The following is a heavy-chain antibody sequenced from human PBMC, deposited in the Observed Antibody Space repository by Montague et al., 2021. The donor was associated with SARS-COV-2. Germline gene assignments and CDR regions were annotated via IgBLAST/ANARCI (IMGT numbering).Heavy chain of an antibody. D-gene: IGHD6-6*01. CDR3: ARAPPYSSASWGYYGMDV. J-gene: IGHJ6*02. Sequence: SLRLSCAASGFIISVYDMHWVRQVTGNGLEWVSAIGTRGDTYYPDSVAGRFTMSIENAENTLYLQMSSLRAGDTAAYYCARAPPYSSASWGYYGMDVWGQGTTVTVSS. CDR1: GFIISVYD. CDR2: IGTRGDT. V-gene: IGHV3-13*01.